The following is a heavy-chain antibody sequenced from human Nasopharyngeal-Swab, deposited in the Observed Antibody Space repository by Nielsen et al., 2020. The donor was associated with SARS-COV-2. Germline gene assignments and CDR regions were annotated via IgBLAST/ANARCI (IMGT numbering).Heavy chain of an antibody. CDR2: ISAYNGNT. CDR3: ARAVGQQWLVRRNYFDY. D-gene: IGHD6-19*01. CDR1: GYTFTSYG. V-gene: IGHV1-18*01. J-gene: IGHJ4*02. Sequence: ASVKVSCKASGYTFTSYGISWVRQAPGQGLEWMGWISAYNGNTNYAQKLQGGVTMTTDTSTSTAYMELRSLRSDDTAVYYCARAVGQQWLVRRNYFDYWGQGTPVTVSS.